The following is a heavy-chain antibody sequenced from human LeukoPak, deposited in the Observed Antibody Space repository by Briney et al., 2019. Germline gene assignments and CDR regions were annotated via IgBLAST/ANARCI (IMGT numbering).Heavy chain of an antibody. J-gene: IGHJ4*02. D-gene: IGHD4-17*01. V-gene: IGHV4-34*01. Sequence: SETLSLTCAVYGGSFSGYYWSGIRQPPGKGLEWIGEINHSGSTNYNPSLKSRVTISVDTSKNQFSLKLSSVTAADTAVYYCARGHRYGDYVGYWGQGTLVTVSS. CDR3: ARGHRYGDYVGY. CDR2: INHSGST. CDR1: GGSFSGYY.